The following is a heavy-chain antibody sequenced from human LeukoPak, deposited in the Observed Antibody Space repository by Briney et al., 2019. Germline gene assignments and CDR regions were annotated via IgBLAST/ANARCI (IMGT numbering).Heavy chain of an antibody. CDR1: GGSISSGGYY. J-gene: IGHJ3*02. CDR2: IYYSGST. Sequence: PSETLSLTCTVSGGSISSGGYYWSWIRQHPGKGLEWIGYIYYSGSTYYNPSLKSRVTISVDTSKNQFSLKLSSVTAADTAVYYCARAYRGYYGSGSYYNDAFDIWGQGTMVTVSS. V-gene: IGHV4-31*03. CDR3: ARAYRGYYGSGSYYNDAFDI. D-gene: IGHD3-10*01.